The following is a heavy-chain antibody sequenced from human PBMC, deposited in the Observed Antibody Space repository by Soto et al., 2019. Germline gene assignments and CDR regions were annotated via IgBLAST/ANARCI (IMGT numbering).Heavy chain of an antibody. J-gene: IGHJ4*02. CDR3: AKGGAYCGGDCTRGY. V-gene: IGHV3-23*01. D-gene: IGHD2-21*02. CDR1: GFTFTSFA. CDR2: ISATGGST. Sequence: EVQLLESGGGLVQPGGSLRLSCAASGFTFTSFAMAWVRQAPGKGLEWVSGISATGGSTHYADSVKGRFTISRDNSRNTGYLQMNSLRAEDTAVYYCAKGGAYCGGDCTRGYWGQGTLVTVSS.